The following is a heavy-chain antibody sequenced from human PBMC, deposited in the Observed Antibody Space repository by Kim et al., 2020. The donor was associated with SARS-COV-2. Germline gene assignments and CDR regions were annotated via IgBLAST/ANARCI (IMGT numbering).Heavy chain of an antibody. D-gene: IGHD2-2*01. CDR3: AKAPMSTSSAAYYFDY. Sequence: GGSLRLSCAASGFTFSSYAMSWVRQAPGKGLEWVSAISGSGGSTYYADSVKGRFTISRDNSKNTLYLQMNSLRAEDTAVYYCAKAPMSTSSAAYYFDYWGQGTLVTVSS. CDR2: ISGSGGST. V-gene: IGHV3-23*01. CDR1: GFTFSSYA. J-gene: IGHJ4*02.